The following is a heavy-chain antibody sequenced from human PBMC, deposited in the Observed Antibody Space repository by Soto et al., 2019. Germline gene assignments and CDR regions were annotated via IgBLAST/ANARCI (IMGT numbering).Heavy chain of an antibody. D-gene: IGHD3-22*01. CDR2: IYYSGST. CDR3: ARNRNYYDT. Sequence: SETLSLTCTVSGGSINNYWSWIRQPPGKGLEWIGYIYYSGSTNYNPSLKSRVTISVDTSKNQFSLKLTSVTAADTAVYYCARNRNYYDTWGRGTLVTVSS. J-gene: IGHJ5*02. CDR1: GGSINNY. V-gene: IGHV4-59*01.